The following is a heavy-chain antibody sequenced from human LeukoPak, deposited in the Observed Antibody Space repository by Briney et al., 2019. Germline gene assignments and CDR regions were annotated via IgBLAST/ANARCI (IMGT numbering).Heavy chain of an antibody. J-gene: IGHJ4*02. D-gene: IGHD6-19*01. CDR2: IHYTGRT. V-gene: IGHV4-59*11. CDR3: ARGAGWYDY. CDR1: GGSISSHY. Sequence: SETLSLTCAVSGGSISSHYWSWLRQPPGEGLEWIAYIHYTGRTNYNPSLKGRVAISVDTSNSQFSLNLNSVTAADTAVYYCARGAGWYDYWGQGTLVTVSS.